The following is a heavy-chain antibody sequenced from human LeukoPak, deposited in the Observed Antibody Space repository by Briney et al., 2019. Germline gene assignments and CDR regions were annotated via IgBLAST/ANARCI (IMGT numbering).Heavy chain of an antibody. Sequence: APVKVSCKASGYTFTGYYMHWVRQAPGQGLEWMGWINPKSGGTKYAQKFQGRVTMTRDTSISTAHMELSRLRSDDTAVYYCARDSSSFHYYYMDVWGKGTTVTVSS. V-gene: IGHV1-2*02. D-gene: IGHD6-6*01. CDR2: INPKSGGT. CDR3: ARDSSSFHYYYMDV. CDR1: GYTFTGYY. J-gene: IGHJ6*03.